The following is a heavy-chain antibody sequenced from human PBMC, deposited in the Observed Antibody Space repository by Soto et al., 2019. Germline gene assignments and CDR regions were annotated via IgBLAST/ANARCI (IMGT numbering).Heavy chain of an antibody. CDR1: GYTFTKSL. CDR2: INAGNGDT. D-gene: IGHD4-17*01. V-gene: IGHV1-3*01. J-gene: IGHJ4*02. Sequence: QVQLVQSGAEVKKPGASVKVSCKTSGYTFTKSLLHWVRQAPGQRLQWMGWINAGNGDTKYSQRFQGRVTVTSDTSASTASMEMSSLRSEDTAVYYCASEIDASTATTLDYWGLGTLVTVSS. CDR3: ASEIDASTATTLDY.